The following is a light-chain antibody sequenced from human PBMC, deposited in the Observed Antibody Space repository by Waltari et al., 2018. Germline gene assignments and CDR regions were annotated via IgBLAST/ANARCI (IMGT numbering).Light chain of an antibody. CDR1: TSNIGAGYD. CDR3: QSYDGSLSGSKI. J-gene: IGLJ2*01. V-gene: IGLV1-40*01. CDR2: DTN. Sequence: QSGLTQPPSVSGAPGQRVTISCTGGTSNIGAGYDVHWYQQVPGTAPKLVIYDTNKRPSGVPDRFSGSKSGTSASLAITGLQGEDEADYYCQSYDGSLSGSKIFGGGTKLTVL.